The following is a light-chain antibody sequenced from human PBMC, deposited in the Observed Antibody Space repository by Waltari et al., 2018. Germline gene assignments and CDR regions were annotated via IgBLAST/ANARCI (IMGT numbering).Light chain of an antibody. V-gene: IGLV3-10*01. CDR2: EDT. J-gene: IGLJ1*01. Sequence: SYELTQPPSVSVSPGQTARITCSGHELPRKYAYWFQQKSGPAPRLVIFEDTKRPSGIPERFSGSSAGTVATLTITVAQVDDEADYYSYSSDSTGLRVFGGGTTVVVL. CDR1: ELPRKY. CDR3: YSSDSTGLRV.